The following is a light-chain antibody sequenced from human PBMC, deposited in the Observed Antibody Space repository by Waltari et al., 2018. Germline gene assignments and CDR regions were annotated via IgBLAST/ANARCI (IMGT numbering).Light chain of an antibody. Sequence: SSDLTHDPSLSVALGQTLRLTCQGASLRRYYANWYQQRPGQAPILVLYGPDNRPSGIPDRFSGSTSGNTASLTITGAQAEDEADYYCHSRETFSTRLFGGGTRLTV. J-gene: IGLJ2*01. CDR2: GPD. CDR3: HSRETFSTRL. CDR1: SLRRYY. V-gene: IGLV3-19*01.